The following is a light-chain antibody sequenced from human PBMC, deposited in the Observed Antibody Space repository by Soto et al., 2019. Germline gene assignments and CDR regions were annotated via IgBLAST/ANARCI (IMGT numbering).Light chain of an antibody. CDR2: EVT. V-gene: IGLV2-14*01. Sequence: QSVLTQPASVSGSPGQPITISCTGTSRDVGGYNYVSWYQQHPGKTPKLLIFEVTNRPSGVSNRFSGSKSGNTASLTISWLQDEDEADYYCSSYASTNTVLFGGGTKVTVL. CDR3: SSYASTNTVL. J-gene: IGLJ2*01. CDR1: SRDVGGYNY.